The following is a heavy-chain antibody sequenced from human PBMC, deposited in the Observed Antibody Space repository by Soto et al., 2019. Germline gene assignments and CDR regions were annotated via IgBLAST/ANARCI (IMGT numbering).Heavy chain of an antibody. J-gene: IGHJ6*03. V-gene: IGHV3-11*01. CDR2: ISSSGSTI. Sequence: GGSLRLSCAASGFTFSDYYMSWIRQAPGKGLEWVSYISSSGSTIYYADSVKGRFTISRDNAKNSLYLQMNSLRAEDTAVYYCASLDTIFGVVPYYMDVWGKGTTVTVSS. CDR1: GFTFSDYY. CDR3: ASLDTIFGVVPYYMDV. D-gene: IGHD3-3*01.